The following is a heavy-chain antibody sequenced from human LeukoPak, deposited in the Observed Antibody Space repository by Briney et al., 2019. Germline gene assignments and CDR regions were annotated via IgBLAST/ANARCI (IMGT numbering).Heavy chain of an antibody. D-gene: IGHD3-22*01. CDR2: ISGSGGST. CDR1: GFTFSSYG. J-gene: IGHJ4*02. Sequence: GGSLRLSCAASGFTFSSYGMSWVRQAPGKGLEWVSAISGSGGSTYYADSVKGRFTISRDDSKNTLYLQMNSLRAEDTAVYYCAKDYYYDSSGYRKEEVDYWGQGTLVTVSS. CDR3: AKDYYYDSSGYRKEEVDY. V-gene: IGHV3-23*01.